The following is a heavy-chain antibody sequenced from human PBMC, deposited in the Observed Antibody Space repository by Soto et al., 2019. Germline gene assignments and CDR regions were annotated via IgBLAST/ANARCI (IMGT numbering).Heavy chain of an antibody. V-gene: IGHV3-7*01. D-gene: IGHD6-19*01. CDR1: GFTFSSYW. J-gene: IGHJ4*02. CDR2: IKQDGSEK. CDR3: ARDRSSGWYRGYFDY. Sequence: GGSLRLSCAASGFTFSSYWISWVRQAPGKGLEWVANIKQDGSEKYYVDSVKGRFTISRDNAKNSLYLQMNSLRAEDTAVYYCARDRSSGWYRGYFDYWGQGTLVTVSS.